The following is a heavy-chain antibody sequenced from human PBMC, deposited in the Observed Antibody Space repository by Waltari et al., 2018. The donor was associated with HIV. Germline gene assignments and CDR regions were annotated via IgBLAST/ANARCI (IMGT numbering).Heavy chain of an antibody. J-gene: IGHJ4*02. V-gene: IGHV3-15*01. CDR3: AAGTGRSDFDY. Sequence: EVQLVESGGGLVEPGGSLRLSCAASGFTFADAWMNRVRQAPGKGLEWVARIKGKTDAGTRDFAAPVKGRFSISRNYLKNTVDLQMNNLKTEDTALYYCAAGTGRSDFDYWGQGTLVTVSS. CDR2: IKGKTDAGTR. D-gene: IGHD7-27*01. CDR1: GFTFADAW.